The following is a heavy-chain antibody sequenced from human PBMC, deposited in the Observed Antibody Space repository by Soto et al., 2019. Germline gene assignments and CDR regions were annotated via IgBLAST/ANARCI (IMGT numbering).Heavy chain of an antibody. V-gene: IGHV3-33*01. D-gene: IGHD1-1*01. Sequence: HPGGSLRLSCAASGFTFSSYGMHWVRQAPGKGLEWVSVVWYDGSNKYYADSVKGRFTISRDNSKNTLYLQMNSLRAEDTAVYYCARDVQTRYYFDYWGQGTLVTVSS. CDR3: ARDVQTRYYFDY. CDR2: VWYDGSNK. CDR1: GFTFSSYG. J-gene: IGHJ4*02.